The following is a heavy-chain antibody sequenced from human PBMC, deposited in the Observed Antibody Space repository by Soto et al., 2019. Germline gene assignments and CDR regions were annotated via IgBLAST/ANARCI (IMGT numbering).Heavy chain of an antibody. CDR1: GYTFTSYG. J-gene: IGHJ5*02. CDR3: ARDLLPYYYDSSGYSNWFDP. V-gene: IGHV1-18*04. Sequence: ASVKVSCKASGYTFTSYGISWVRQAPGQGLEWVGWISAYNGNTNYAQKLQGRVTMTTDTSTSTAYMELRSLRSDDTAVYYCARDLLPYYYDSSGYSNWFDPWGQGTLVTVSS. CDR2: ISAYNGNT. D-gene: IGHD3-22*01.